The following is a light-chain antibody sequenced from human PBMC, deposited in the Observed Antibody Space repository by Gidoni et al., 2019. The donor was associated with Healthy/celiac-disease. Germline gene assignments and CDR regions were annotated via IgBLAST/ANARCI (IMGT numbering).Light chain of an antibody. CDR2: GAS. J-gene: IGKJ1*01. CDR1: QSVSSN. CDR3: QQYNNWPPRT. V-gene: IGKV3-15*01. Sequence: EIVMTQSPATLSVSPGERATLSCRASQSVSSNLAWYQQKPGQAPRLLIYGASTRATGIPARFSGSGSGTEFTLTISCLQSEYFAVYYCQQYNNWPPRTFGQGTQVEIK.